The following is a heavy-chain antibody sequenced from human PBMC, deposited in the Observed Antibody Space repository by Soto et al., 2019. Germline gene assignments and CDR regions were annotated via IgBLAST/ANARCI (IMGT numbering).Heavy chain of an antibody. V-gene: IGHV2-5*02. CDR3: AHSRNSGAGVDC. CDR1: GFSLSTSGVG. D-gene: IGHD1-26*01. Sequence: QITLKESGPTLVKPTQTLTLTCTFSGFSLSTSGVGVGWIRQPPGKALEWLALIYWDDDKRYSPSLKSRLTNTKDTSKNQVVLTMTNMDPVDTATYYCAHSRNSGAGVDCWGQGTLVTVSA. J-gene: IGHJ4*02. CDR2: IYWDDDK.